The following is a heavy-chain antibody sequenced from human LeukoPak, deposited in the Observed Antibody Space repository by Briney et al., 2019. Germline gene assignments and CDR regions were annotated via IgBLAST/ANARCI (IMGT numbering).Heavy chain of an antibody. CDR3: ARVAPRIAATGLDY. V-gene: IGHV4-59*08. CDR2: IYYSGST. D-gene: IGHD6-13*01. Sequence: SETLSLTCTVSGGSISSYYWSWIRQPPGKGLEWIGYIYYSGSTNYNPSLKSRVTISVDTSKNQFSLKLSSVTAADTAVYYCARVAPRIAATGLDYWGQGTLVTVSS. CDR1: GGSISSYY. J-gene: IGHJ4*02.